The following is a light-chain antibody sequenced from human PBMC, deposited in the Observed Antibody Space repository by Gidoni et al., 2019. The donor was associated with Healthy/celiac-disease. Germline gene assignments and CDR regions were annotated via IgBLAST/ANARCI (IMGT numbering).Light chain of an antibody. CDR2: AAS. Sequence: DIQLTQSPSFLSASVGDRVTITCRASQGIRSYLAWYQQKPGKAPKLLIYAASTLQSGVPSRFSGSGSGTEFTLTNSSLQPEDFATYYCQQLNFYPLTFGPGTKVDIK. CDR1: QGIRSY. V-gene: IGKV1-9*01. CDR3: QQLNFYPLT. J-gene: IGKJ3*01.